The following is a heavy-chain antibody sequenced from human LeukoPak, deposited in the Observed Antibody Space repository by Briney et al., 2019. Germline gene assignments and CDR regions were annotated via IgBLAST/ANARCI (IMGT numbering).Heavy chain of an antibody. CDR1: GFSFSSYN. Sequence: TGGSLRLSCEASGFSFSSYNMDWVRQTPGKGLEWISSITTSSTYTFYADSVKGRFTISRDNARNSLYLQMNSLTAEDTAVYYCARDPYSGAYGNTYYYYMDVWGKGTTVTISS. V-gene: IGHV3-21*01. CDR3: ARDPYSGAYGNTYYYYMDV. J-gene: IGHJ6*03. CDR2: ITTSSTYT. D-gene: IGHD1-26*01.